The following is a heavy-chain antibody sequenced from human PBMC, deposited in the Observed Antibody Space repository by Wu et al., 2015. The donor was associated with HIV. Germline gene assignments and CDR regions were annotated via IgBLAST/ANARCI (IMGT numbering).Heavy chain of an antibody. J-gene: IGHJ6*02. CDR1: GYTFTSYG. Sequence: QVQLVQSGAEVKKPGSSVKVSCKASGYTFTSYGISWVRQAPGQGLEWMGWISAYNGNTNYAQKLQGRVTMTTDTSTSTAYMELRSLRSDDTAVYYCASSIAAAGQTDYGMDVWGQGTTVTVSS. V-gene: IGHV1-18*01. CDR2: ISAYNGNT. D-gene: IGHD6-13*01. CDR3: ASSIAAAGQTDYGMDV.